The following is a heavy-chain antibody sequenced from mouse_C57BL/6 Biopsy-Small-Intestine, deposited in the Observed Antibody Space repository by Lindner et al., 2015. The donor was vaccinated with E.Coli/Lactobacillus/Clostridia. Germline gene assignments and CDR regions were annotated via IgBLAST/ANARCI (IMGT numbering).Heavy chain of an antibody. CDR2: IDPYNDGT. CDR1: GYTFTNYV. J-gene: IGHJ2*01. D-gene: IGHD2-5*01. V-gene: IGHV1-14*01. CDR3: ARSYYSNYGYFDY. Sequence: VQLQESGPELVKPGASVKMSCKASGYTFTNYVIRWVKQKPGQGPEWIGYIDPYNDGTNYNEKFKGKATLTSDKSSSTAYMELSSLTSEDSAVYYCARSYYSNYGYFDYWGQGTTLTVSS.